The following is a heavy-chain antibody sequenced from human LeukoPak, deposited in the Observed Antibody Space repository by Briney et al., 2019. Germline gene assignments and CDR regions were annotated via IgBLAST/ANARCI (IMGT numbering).Heavy chain of an antibody. Sequence: GGSLRLSCAASGFTFSSCAMSWVRQAPGKGLEWVSVISGSSLSAYYADSVKGRFTTSRDNSKNTLYLQMNSLGVEDTAVYYCAKDPCTDGVCYTSFYYGMDVWGLGTTVTVSS. CDR1: GFTFSSCA. V-gene: IGHV3-23*01. D-gene: IGHD2-8*01. CDR2: ISGSSLSA. CDR3: AKDPCTDGVCYTSFYYGMDV. J-gene: IGHJ6*02.